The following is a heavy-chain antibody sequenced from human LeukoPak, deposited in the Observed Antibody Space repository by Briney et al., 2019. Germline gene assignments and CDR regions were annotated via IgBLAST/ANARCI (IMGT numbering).Heavy chain of an antibody. Sequence: PGGSLRLSCAASGFTFSSYSMNWVRQAPGKGLEWLSSITSSSSYIHYADSVKGRFTISRDNAKNSVYLQMNSLRAEDTAVYYCAREWLRLPDYWGQGTLVTVSS. V-gene: IGHV3-21*01. D-gene: IGHD5-12*01. J-gene: IGHJ4*02. CDR1: GFTFSSYS. CDR3: AREWLRLPDY. CDR2: ITSSSSYI.